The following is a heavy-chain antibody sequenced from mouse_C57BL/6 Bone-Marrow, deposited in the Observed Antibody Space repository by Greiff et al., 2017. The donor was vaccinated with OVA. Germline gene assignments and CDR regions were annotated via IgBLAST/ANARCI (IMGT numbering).Heavy chain of an antibody. CDR1: GYTFTSYG. CDR3: ARGDYYGSSYVPVYWYSDV. J-gene: IGHJ1*03. D-gene: IGHD1-1*01. Sequence: QVQLQQSGAELARPGASVKLSCKASGYTFTSYGISWVKQRTGQGLEWIGEIYPRSGNTYYNEKFKGKATLTADKSSSTAYMELRSLTSEDSAVYFCARGDYYGSSYVPVYWYSDVWGTGTTVTVSS. CDR2: IYPRSGNT. V-gene: IGHV1-81*01.